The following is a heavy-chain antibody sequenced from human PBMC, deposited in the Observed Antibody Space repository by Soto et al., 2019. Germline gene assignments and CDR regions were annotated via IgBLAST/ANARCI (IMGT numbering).Heavy chain of an antibody. J-gene: IGHJ4*02. CDR3: ARGRIITMINPAEKEGDY. V-gene: IGHV3-30*03. CDR2: ISYDGSNK. Sequence: QPGWCLGLSCASSGFTFSSYGMHWVRQAPGKGLEWVAVISYDGSNKYYADSVKGRFTISRDNSKNTLYLQMNSLRAEDTAVYYCARGRIITMINPAEKEGDYWGQGTLVTVSS. CDR1: GFTFSSYG. D-gene: IGHD3-22*01.